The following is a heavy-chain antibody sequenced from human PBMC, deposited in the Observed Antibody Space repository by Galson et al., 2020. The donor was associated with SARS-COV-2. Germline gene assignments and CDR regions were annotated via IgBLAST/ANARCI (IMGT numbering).Heavy chain of an antibody. V-gene: IGHV1-69*13. CDR1: GGTFSSYA. D-gene: IGHD5-12*01. Sequence: SVKVSCKASGGTFSSYAISWVRQAPGQGLEWMGGIIPIFGTANYAQKFQGRVTITADESTSTAYMELSSLRSEDTAVYYCASTSGYDWGRSGVYFDYWGQGTLVTVSS. CDR2: IIPIFGTA. CDR3: ASTSGYDWGRSGVYFDY. J-gene: IGHJ4*02.